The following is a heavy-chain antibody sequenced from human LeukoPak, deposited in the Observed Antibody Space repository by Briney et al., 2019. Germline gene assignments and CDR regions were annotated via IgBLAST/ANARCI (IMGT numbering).Heavy chain of an antibody. CDR1: GFTFDDYA. D-gene: IGHD3-3*01. CDR2: ISWNSGSI. J-gene: IGHJ3*02. Sequence: GGSLRLSCAASGFTFDDYAMHWVRQAPGKGLEWASGISWNSGSIGYADSVKGRFTISRDNAKNSLYLQMNSLRAEDTAVYYCATRSYDFWSGYYLNGAFDIWGQGTMVTVSS. CDR3: ATRSYDFWSGYYLNGAFDI. V-gene: IGHV3-9*01.